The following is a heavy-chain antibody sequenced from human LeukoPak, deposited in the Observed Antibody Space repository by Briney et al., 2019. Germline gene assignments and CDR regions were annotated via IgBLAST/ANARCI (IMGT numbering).Heavy chain of an antibody. CDR1: GFSVSSNY. Sequence: PGGSLRLSCAASGFSVSSNYMSWVRQAPGKGLEWVSAISGSGGSTYYADSVKGRFTISRDNSKNTLYLQMNSLRAEDTAVYYCAKEVIAVAGTVQHWGRGTLVTVSS. V-gene: IGHV3-23*01. CDR2: ISGSGGST. J-gene: IGHJ1*01. D-gene: IGHD6-19*01. CDR3: AKEVIAVAGTVQH.